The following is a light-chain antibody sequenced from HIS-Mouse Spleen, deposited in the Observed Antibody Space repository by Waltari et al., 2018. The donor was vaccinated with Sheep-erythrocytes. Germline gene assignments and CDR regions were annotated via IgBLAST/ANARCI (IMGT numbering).Light chain of an antibody. CDR1: SSDVGGDNY. J-gene: IGLJ2*01. Sequence: QSALTQPRSVSGSPGQSVTISCTGTSSDVGGDNYLPCYQQHPGKAPKLMIYDVSKRPSGVPDRFSGSKSGNTASLTISGLQAEDEADYYCCSYAGSYTFVVFGGGTKLTVL. V-gene: IGLV2-11*01. CDR2: DVS. CDR3: CSYAGSYTFVV.